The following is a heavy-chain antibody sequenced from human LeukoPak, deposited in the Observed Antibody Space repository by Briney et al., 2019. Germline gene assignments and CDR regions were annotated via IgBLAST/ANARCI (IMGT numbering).Heavy chain of an antibody. D-gene: IGHD2-2*01. J-gene: IGHJ6*03. Sequence: SVKVSCKASGGTFSSYAISWVRQAPGQGLEWMGGIIPIFGTANYAQKFQGRVTITTDESTSTAYMELSSLRSEDTAVYYCARADSVPAGDYHYWYMDVWGKGTTVTVSS. CDR1: GGTFSSYA. V-gene: IGHV1-69*05. CDR2: IIPIFGTA. CDR3: ARADSVPAGDYHYWYMDV.